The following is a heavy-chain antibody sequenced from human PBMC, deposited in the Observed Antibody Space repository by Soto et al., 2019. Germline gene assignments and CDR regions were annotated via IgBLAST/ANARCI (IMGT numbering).Heavy chain of an antibody. CDR2: LIPISASA. Sequence: QVQLVQSGAEVKKPGSSVKVSCRASGVTLSNYAISWVRQAPGQGLEWMGGLIPISASAKFAQKFQGRVTITADKSTRTAYMELSSLSSEDTAVYYCATGLLDAAPVNYWGQGTLVTVSS. D-gene: IGHD3-22*01. J-gene: IGHJ4*02. CDR1: GVTLSNYA. V-gene: IGHV1-69*06. CDR3: ATGLLDAAPVNY.